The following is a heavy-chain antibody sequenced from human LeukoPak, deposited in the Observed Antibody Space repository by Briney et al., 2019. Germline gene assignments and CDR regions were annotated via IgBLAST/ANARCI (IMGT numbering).Heavy chain of an antibody. V-gene: IGHV3-33*06. CDR1: GFTFSNYG. J-gene: IGHJ1*01. CDR2: IWYDGSNK. CDR3: AKDGGYCSGGSCHSGAEYFQH. Sequence: GGSLRLSCAASGFTFSNYGMHWVRQAPGKGPEWVAVIWYDGSNKYYADSVKGRFTISRDNSKNTLHLQMNGLRAEDTAVYYCAKDGGYCSGGSCHSGAEYFQHWGQGTLVTVSS. D-gene: IGHD2-15*01.